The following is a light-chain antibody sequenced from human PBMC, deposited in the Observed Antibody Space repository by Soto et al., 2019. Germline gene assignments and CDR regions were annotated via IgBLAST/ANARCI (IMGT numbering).Light chain of an antibody. V-gene: IGLV1-51*01. CDR1: SSNIANNY. J-gene: IGLJ2*01. CDR3: GTWDISLSVV. CDR2: DND. Sequence: QSVLTQPPSVSAAPGQKVTISCSGSSSNIANNYVYWYQQLPGTAPKLLIFDNDKRPSGIPDRFSGSKSGTSATLGITGLQTGDEADYYCGTWDISLSVVFGGGTKLTVL.